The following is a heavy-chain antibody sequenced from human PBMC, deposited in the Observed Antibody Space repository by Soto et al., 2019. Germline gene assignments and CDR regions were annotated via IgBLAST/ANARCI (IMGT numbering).Heavy chain of an antibody. V-gene: IGHV3-33*01. CDR2: IWYDGSNK. CDR3: ARVSMTTVTNFDY. CDR1: GFTFSSYG. Sequence: QVQLVESGGGVVQPGRSLRLSCAASGFTFSSYGMHWVRQAPGKGLEGVAVIWYDGSNKYYADSVKGRFTISRDNSKNTLYLQMNSLRAEDTAVYYCARVSMTTVTNFDYWGQGTLVTVSS. J-gene: IGHJ4*02. D-gene: IGHD4-17*01.